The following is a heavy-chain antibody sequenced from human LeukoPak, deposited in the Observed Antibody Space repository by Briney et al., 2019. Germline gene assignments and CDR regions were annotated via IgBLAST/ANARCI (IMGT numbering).Heavy chain of an antibody. CDR1: GGSISSSSYY. CDR3: ARNSRYYDLLSGYFYDGFDF. V-gene: IGHV4-61*02. J-gene: IGHJ3*01. CDR2: IYTSGRT. D-gene: IGHD3-3*01. Sequence: PSETLSLTCTVSGGSISSSSYYWGWIRQPAGQGLEWIGRIYTSGRTDYNPSLKSRVTISVDTSKNQFSLRLNSVTAADTARYYCARNSRYYDLLSGYFYDGFDFWGQGTVVTVSS.